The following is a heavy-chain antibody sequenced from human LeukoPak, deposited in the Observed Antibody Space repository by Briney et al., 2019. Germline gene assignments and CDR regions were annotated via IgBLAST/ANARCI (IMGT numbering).Heavy chain of an antibody. CDR1: GYTFTNYG. J-gene: IGHJ4*02. CDR3: AREAVCSSASCEIDY. V-gene: IGHV1-2*02. D-gene: IGHD2-2*01. Sequence: GASVKVSCKASGYTFTNYGISWVRQAPGQGLEWMGWISPYSGDTHYAQKFQGRVTMTRDTSISTAYMELSRLRSDDTAFYYCAREAVCSSASCEIDYWGQGTLVTVSS. CDR2: ISPYSGDT.